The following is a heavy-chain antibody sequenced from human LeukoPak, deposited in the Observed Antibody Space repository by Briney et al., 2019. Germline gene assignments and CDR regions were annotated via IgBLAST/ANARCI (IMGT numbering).Heavy chain of an antibody. CDR2: IYSGST. CDR1: GNSISSYY. Sequence: PSETLSLTCTVSGNSISSYYWSWIRQPPGKGLEWIGYIYSGSTEYNASLKSRVTISVDTSKNQFSLKLSSVTAADTAVYYCARSGSYYGWFDPWGQGTLVTVSS. J-gene: IGHJ5*02. V-gene: IGHV4-59*08. D-gene: IGHD1-26*01. CDR3: ARSGSYYGWFDP.